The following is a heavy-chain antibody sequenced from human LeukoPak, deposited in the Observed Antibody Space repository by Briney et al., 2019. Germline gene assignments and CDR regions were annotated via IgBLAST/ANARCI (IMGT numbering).Heavy chain of an antibody. Sequence: ASVKVSCKASGGTFSSYAISWVRQAPGQGLEWMGGIIPIFGTANYAQKFQGRVTITTDESTSTAYMELSSLRSEDTAVYYCARDNCSSTSCQNDYWGQGTLVTVSS. V-gene: IGHV1-69*05. CDR2: IIPIFGTA. D-gene: IGHD2-2*01. CDR3: ARDNCSSTSCQNDY. CDR1: GGTFSSYA. J-gene: IGHJ4*02.